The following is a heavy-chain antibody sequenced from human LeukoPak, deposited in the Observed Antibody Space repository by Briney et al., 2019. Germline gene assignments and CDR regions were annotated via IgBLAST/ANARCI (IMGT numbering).Heavy chain of an antibody. CDR3: ARDDSYAAYNWFDP. V-gene: IGHV4-59*01. J-gene: IGHJ5*02. CDR1: GGSITSYY. D-gene: IGHD5-18*01. Sequence: SETLSLTCTVSGGSITSYYWSWIRQPPGKGLEWIGYIYYSGSTTYNPSLKSRVTMSVDTSKNQFSLKLSSVTAADTAIYFRARDDSYAAYNWFDPWGQGTLVTVSS. CDR2: IYYSGST.